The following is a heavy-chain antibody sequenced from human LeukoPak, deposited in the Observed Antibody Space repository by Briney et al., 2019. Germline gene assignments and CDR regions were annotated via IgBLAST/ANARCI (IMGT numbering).Heavy chain of an antibody. Sequence: GGSLRLSCAASGFTFSSYSMNWVRQAPGKGLEWVANIKHDGSEKYDVDSVKGRFTISRDNARNSLYLQMNSLRVEDTAVYYCATSSTARGGTDYWGQGTLVTVSS. V-gene: IGHV3-7*01. CDR2: IKHDGSEK. CDR1: GFTFSSYS. D-gene: IGHD2-2*01. CDR3: ATSSTARGGTDY. J-gene: IGHJ4*02.